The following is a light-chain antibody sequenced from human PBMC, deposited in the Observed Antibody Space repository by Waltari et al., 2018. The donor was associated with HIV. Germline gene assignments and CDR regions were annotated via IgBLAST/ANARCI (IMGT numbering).Light chain of an antibody. CDR3: AAWTDSLSGVV. CDR2: RNN. V-gene: IGLV1-47*01. Sequence: QSVLTQPPSASGPPGQRVTISCSGSSSNIGSYYVYWYQQLPGTAPKLLIYRNNQRPSGVPDRFSGSKSGTSASLAISGLRSEDEADYYCAAWTDSLSGVVFGGGTKLSVL. CDR1: SSNIGSYY. J-gene: IGLJ2*01.